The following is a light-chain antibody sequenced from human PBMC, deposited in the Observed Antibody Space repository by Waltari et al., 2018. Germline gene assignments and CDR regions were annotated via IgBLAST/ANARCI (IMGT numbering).Light chain of an antibody. J-gene: IGLJ3*02. CDR2: QDT. CDR3: QALGTGAWV. V-gene: IGLV3-1*01. CDR1: ILGNKY. Sequence: SYELTQPPSVSVPPGQTASITCSGAILGNKYASWYQQKPGQSPLLVIYQDTKRPSEIPERFSGSKSANAATLTITGTQAVDEADYYCQALGTGAWVFGGGTKLTVL.